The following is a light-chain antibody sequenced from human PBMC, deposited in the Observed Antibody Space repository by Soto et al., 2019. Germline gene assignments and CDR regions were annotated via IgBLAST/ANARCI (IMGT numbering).Light chain of an antibody. J-gene: IGKJ5*01. CDR1: QSVDIN. CDR2: GAS. V-gene: IGKV3-15*01. CDR3: QQRHMWPIT. Sequence: EIVLTQSPATLSVSPGDRVTLSCRASQSVDINLAWYQQRPGQAPRLLVYGASTKATDMPGRFSGRGSGTEFTLTINNLQSEDFAVYYCQQRHMWPITFGQGTRLEIK.